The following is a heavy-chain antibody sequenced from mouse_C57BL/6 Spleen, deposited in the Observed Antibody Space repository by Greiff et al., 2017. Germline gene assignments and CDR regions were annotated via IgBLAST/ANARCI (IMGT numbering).Heavy chain of an antibody. D-gene: IGHD2-2*01. CDR3: ARGGDYYGDDGNYFDY. CDR2: INTNYGTT. V-gene: IGHV1-39*01. CDR1: GYSFTDYN. J-gene: IGHJ2*01. Sequence: VQLQQSGPELVQPGASVKISCKASGYSFTDYNMNWVKQSNGKSLEWIGVINTNYGTTSYNQKLKGKATLTVDQSSSTAYMQLNGLTSEDSAVYYRARGGDYYGDDGNYFDYWGQGTTLTVSS.